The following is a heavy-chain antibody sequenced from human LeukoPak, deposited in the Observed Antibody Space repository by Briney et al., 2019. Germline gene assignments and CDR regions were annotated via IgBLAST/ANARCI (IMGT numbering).Heavy chain of an antibody. CDR1: GFTFDDYA. CDR3: AKDMVRGAQTYYYFDY. D-gene: IGHD3-10*01. Sequence: PGRSLRLSCAASGFTFDDYAMHWVRQAPGKGLEWVSTISWNSDTIAYADSLKGRFTISRDNAKNSLYLQMNSLRPEDTALYYCAKDMVRGAQTYYYFDYWGQGTLVTVSS. CDR2: ISWNSDTI. J-gene: IGHJ4*02. V-gene: IGHV3-9*01.